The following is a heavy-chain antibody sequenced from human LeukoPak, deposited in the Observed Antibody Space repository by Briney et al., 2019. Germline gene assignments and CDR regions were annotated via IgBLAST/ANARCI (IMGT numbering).Heavy chain of an antibody. V-gene: IGHV4-38-2*01. CDR2: IYHSGST. J-gene: IGHJ5*02. CDR3: AIQRPPRSRNNWFDP. D-gene: IGHD3-10*01. Sequence: PSETLSLTCAVSGYSISSGYYWGWIRQPPGKGLEWIGSIYHSGSTYYNPSHKSRVTISVDTSKNQFSLRLSSVTTADTAVYYCAIQRPPRSRNNWFDPWGQGTLVTVSS. CDR1: GYSISSGYY.